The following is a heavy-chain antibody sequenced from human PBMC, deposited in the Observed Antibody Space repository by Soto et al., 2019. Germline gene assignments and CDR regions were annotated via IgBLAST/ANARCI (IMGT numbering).Heavy chain of an antibody. CDR2: IDLDDGK. Sequence: SGPTLVNPTQTLTLTCTFSGFSLSTSGMCVSWIRQPPGKALEWLALIDLDDGKYYSTSLKTRLTISKDTSKNQVVLTMTNMDPVETATYYCARTRYYDFWSGYYTGSAFDIWGQGTMVTVSS. CDR3: ARTRYYDFWSGYYTGSAFDI. D-gene: IGHD3-3*01. J-gene: IGHJ3*02. CDR1: GFSLSTSGMC. V-gene: IGHV2-70*01.